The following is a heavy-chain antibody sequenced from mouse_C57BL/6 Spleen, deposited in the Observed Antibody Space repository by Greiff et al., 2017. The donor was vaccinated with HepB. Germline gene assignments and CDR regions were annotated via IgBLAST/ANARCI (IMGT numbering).Heavy chain of an antibody. J-gene: IGHJ2*01. CDR3: ARSMATVVSSGGY. CDR2: IDPSDSYT. CDR1: GYTFTSYW. Sequence: VQLQQSGAELVRPGTSVKLSCKASGYTFTSYWMHWVKQRPGQGLEWIGVIDPSDSYTNYNQKFKGKATLTVDTSSSTAYMQLSSLTSEDSAVYYCARSMATVVSSGGYWGQGTTLTVSS. V-gene: IGHV1-59*01. D-gene: IGHD1-1*01.